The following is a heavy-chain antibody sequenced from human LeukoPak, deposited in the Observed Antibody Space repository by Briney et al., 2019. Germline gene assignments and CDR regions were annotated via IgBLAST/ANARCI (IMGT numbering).Heavy chain of an antibody. CDR2: IYHSGST. CDR1: GGSISSSSYY. CDR3: ASAAVAGTAY. V-gene: IGHV4-39*07. Sequence: SETLSLTCTVSGGSISSSSYYWGWIRQPPGKGLEWIGEIYHSGSTNYNPSLKSRVTISVDKSKNQFSLKLSSVTAADTAVYYCASAAVAGTAYWGQGTLVTVSS. D-gene: IGHD6-19*01. J-gene: IGHJ4*02.